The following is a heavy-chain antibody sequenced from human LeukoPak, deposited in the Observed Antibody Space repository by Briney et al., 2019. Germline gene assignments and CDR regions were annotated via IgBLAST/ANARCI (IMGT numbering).Heavy chain of an antibody. CDR1: GGSISSGGYY. D-gene: IGHD3-3*01. CDR2: IYHSGST. V-gene: IGHV4-30-2*01. J-gene: IGHJ6*03. Sequence: SETLSLTCTVSGGSISSGGYYWSWIRQPPGKGLEWIGYIYHSGSTYYNPSLKSRVTISVDRSKNQFSLKLSSVTAADTAVYYCARGTIFGVVDYYYYMDVWGKGTTVTVSS. CDR3: ARGTIFGVVDYYYYMDV.